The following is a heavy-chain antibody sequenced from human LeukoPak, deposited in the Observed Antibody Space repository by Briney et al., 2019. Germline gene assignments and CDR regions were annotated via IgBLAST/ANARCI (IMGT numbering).Heavy chain of an antibody. J-gene: IGHJ3*02. CDR3: ARDYYDSRGEAFDI. V-gene: IGHV4-59*11. CDR1: GDSIGSHY. CDR2: IFYVGRT. D-gene: IGHD3-22*01. Sequence: SETLSLTCTVSGDSIGSHYWSWIRQPPGKGLEWIGYIFYVGRTNYNPSLKGRVTISVDTSKNQFSLKLNSVTAADTAVYYCARDYYDSRGEAFDIWGQGTMVTVSS.